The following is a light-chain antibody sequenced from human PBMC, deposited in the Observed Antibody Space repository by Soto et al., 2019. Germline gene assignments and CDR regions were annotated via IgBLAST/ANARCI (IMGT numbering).Light chain of an antibody. Sequence: EIVMTQSPATLSVSPGERATLSCRASQSVSSNLAWYQQKPGQAPRLLIYGASTRATGFPARFSASGSGTEFILTISSLQSEDSATYYCQHYNTWPWTFGQGTKVDIK. CDR1: QSVSSN. V-gene: IGKV3-15*01. CDR2: GAS. CDR3: QHYNTWPWT. J-gene: IGKJ1*01.